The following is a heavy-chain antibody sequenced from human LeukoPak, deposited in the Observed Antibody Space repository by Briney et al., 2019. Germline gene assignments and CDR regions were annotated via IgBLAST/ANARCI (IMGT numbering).Heavy chain of an antibody. J-gene: IGHJ5*02. Sequence: PGGSLRLSCAASGFTFSSYSMNWVRQAPGKGLEWVSSISSSSSYIYYADSVKGRFTISRDNAKNSLYLQMNGLRAEDTAVYYCARGGPYCSSTSCYHVWFDPWGQGTLVTVSS. CDR3: ARGGPYCSSTSCYHVWFDP. V-gene: IGHV3-21*01. CDR1: GFTFSSYS. D-gene: IGHD2-2*01. CDR2: ISSSSSYI.